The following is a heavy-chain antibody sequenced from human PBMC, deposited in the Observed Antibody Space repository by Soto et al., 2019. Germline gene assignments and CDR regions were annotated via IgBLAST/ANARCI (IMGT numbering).Heavy chain of an antibody. D-gene: IGHD6-19*01. Sequence: LRLSCAASGFTFSSYAMSWVRQAPGKGLEWVSAIGGSGGSTYYADSVKGRFTISRDNSKNTLYLQMNSLRAEDTAVYYCAKDPREWLVHPEYFQHWGQGTLVTVSS. CDR1: GFTFSSYA. CDR2: IGGSGGST. CDR3: AKDPREWLVHPEYFQH. V-gene: IGHV3-23*01. J-gene: IGHJ1*01.